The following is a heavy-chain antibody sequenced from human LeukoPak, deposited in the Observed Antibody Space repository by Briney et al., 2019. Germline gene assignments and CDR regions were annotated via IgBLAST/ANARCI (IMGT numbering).Heavy chain of an antibody. CDR1: GYTFTGYY. D-gene: IGHD3-22*01. CDR2: INPNSGGT. V-gene: IGHV1-2*02. CDR3: ARDSSGYYFFPLPNFDY. Sequence: ASVKVSCKAFGYTFTGYYIRWVRQAPGQGLEWMGWINPNSGGTKYAQKFQGRVTMTRDTSISTAYMELSRLRSDDTAVYYCARDSSGYYFFPLPNFDYWGQGTLVTVSS. J-gene: IGHJ4*02.